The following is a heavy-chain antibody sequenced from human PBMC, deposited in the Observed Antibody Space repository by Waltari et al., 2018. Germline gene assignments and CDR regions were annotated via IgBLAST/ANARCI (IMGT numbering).Heavy chain of an antibody. V-gene: IGHV3-30*18. Sequence: QVQLVESGGGVVQPGRSLRLSCAASGFTFSSYGMPWVRKAPGKGLEWVAVIWYDGSNKYYADSVKGRFTISRDNSKNTLYLQMNSLRAEDTAVYYCAKERAAMGPADWGQGTLVTVSS. D-gene: IGHD5-18*01. J-gene: IGHJ4*02. CDR2: IWYDGSNK. CDR1: GFTFSSYG. CDR3: AKERAAMGPAD.